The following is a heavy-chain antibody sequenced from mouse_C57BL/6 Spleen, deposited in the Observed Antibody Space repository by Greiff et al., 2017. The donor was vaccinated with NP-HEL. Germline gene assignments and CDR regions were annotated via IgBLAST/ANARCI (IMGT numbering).Heavy chain of an antibody. D-gene: IGHD2-5*01. CDR3: ARSAYYSNSWFAY. V-gene: IGHV1-82*01. Sequence: VQLVESGPELVKPGASVKISCKASGYAFSSSWMNWVKQRPGKGLEWIGRIYPGDGDTNYNGKFKGKATLTADKSSSTAYMQLSSLTSEDSAVYFCARSAYYSNSWFAYWGQGTLVTVSA. CDR1: GYAFSSSW. CDR2: IYPGDGDT. J-gene: IGHJ3*01.